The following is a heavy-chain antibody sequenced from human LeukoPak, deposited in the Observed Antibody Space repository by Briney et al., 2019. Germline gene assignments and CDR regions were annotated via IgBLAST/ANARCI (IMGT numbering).Heavy chain of an antibody. CDR1: GGSFSGYY. CDR2: INHSGST. V-gene: IGHV4-34*01. D-gene: IGHD1-26*01. CDR3: ARDAFEEWWELPQADY. Sequence: SETLSLTCAVYGGSFSGYYWSWIRQPPGKGLEWIGEINHSGSTNYNPSLKSRVTISVDTSKNQFSLKLSSVTAADTAVYYCARDAFEEWWELPQADYWGQGTLVTVSS. J-gene: IGHJ4*02.